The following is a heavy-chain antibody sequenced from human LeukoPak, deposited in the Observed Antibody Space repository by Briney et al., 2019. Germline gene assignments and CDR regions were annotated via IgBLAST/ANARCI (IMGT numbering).Heavy chain of an antibody. CDR2: INPSGGDT. Sequence: ASVKVSCKASGYTLTSYYMHWVRQAPGQGLEWMGIINPSGGDTSYAQKFQSRLTMTRDTSTNTVYMELTSLRSEDTAVYYCAREVMDNLRFDYWGQGTLVTVSS. CDR3: AREVMDNLRFDY. CDR1: GYTLTSYY. V-gene: IGHV1-46*01. J-gene: IGHJ4*02. D-gene: IGHD1-14*01.